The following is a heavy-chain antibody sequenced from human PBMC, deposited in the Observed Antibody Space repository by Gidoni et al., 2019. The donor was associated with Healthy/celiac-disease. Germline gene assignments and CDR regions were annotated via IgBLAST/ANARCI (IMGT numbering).Heavy chain of an antibody. D-gene: IGHD3-22*01. CDR1: VYTFTSYY. J-gene: IGHJ5*02. CDR3: ARGPRDYDSSGYHSLYNWFDP. CDR2: SNPSGGST. Sequence: QVQLVQSGAEVKKPGASVKVYCKASVYTFTSYYMHWVRQAPGQGLEWMGISNPSGGSTSYAQKFQVRVSMTRDTSTSTGYMEMSSLRSEDTAVYYCARGPRDYDSSGYHSLYNWFDPWGQGTLVTVSS. V-gene: IGHV1-46*01.